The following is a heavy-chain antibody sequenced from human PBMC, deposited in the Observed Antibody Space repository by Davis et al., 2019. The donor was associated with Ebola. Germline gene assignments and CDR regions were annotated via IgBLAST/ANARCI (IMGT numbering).Heavy chain of an antibody. CDR2: ISSSSSYI. CDR3: ANGIGDYFDY. Sequence: PGGSLRLSCAASGFTFSSYAMHWVRQAPGKGLEWVSSISSSSSYIYYADSVKGRFTISRDNSKNTLYLQMNSLRAEDTAVYYCANGIGDYFDYWGQGTLVTVSS. D-gene: IGHD3-16*01. V-gene: IGHV3-21*01. J-gene: IGHJ4*02. CDR1: GFTFSSYA.